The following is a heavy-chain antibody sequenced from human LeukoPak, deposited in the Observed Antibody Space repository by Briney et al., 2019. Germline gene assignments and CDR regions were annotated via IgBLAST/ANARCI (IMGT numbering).Heavy chain of an antibody. V-gene: IGHV3-49*04. D-gene: IGHD1-1*01. CDR3: TRVYIYSYYMDV. J-gene: IGHJ6*03. CDR2: IRGRAYGGTT. Sequence: GGSLRLSCTASGFTFGDYAMSWVRQAPGKGLEWVGFIRGRAYGGTTEYAASVEGRFTISRDDSKSIAYLQLSSLKTEDTAVYYCTRVYIYSYYMDVWGKGTTVTVSS. CDR1: GFTFGDYA.